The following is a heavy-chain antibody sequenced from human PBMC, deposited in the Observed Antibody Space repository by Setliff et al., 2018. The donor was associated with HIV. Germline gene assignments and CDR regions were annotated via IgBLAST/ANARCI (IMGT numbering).Heavy chain of an antibody. Sequence: ASVKVSCKASGYTFTGYYVHWVRQAPGQGLEWMGRIIPNSGGTNYAPKFQGRVTMTRDTSISTAYMELTRLRSDDTAVYYCARAYVTIFGVIIHDYWGQGTLVTVSS. V-gene: IGHV1-2*06. CDR3: ARAYVTIFGVIIHDY. D-gene: IGHD3-3*01. CDR1: GYTFTGYY. CDR2: IIPNSGGT. J-gene: IGHJ4*02.